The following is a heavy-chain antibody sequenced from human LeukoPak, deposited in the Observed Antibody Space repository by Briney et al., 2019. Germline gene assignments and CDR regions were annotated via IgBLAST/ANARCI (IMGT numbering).Heavy chain of an antibody. Sequence: PSQTLSLTCTVSGGSISSGGYYWSWIRQHPGKGLEWIGYIYYSGSTYYNPSLKSRVTISVDTSKNQFSLKLSSVTAADTAVYYCVRVPAPFGELLIGDYYYYYGMDVWGQGTTVTVSS. D-gene: IGHD3-10*01. J-gene: IGHJ6*02. CDR2: IYYSGST. V-gene: IGHV4-31*03. CDR3: VRVPAPFGELLIGDYYYYYGMDV. CDR1: GGSISSGGYY.